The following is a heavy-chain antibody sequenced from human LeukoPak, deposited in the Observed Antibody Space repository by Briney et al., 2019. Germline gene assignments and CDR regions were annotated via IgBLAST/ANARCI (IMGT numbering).Heavy chain of an antibody. J-gene: IGHJ4*02. Sequence: GGSLRLSCAASGFTFSNYNMNWVRQAPGKGLEWVSYISSSTSTIYNADSVRGRFTISRDNAKNSLYLQMNSLRVEDTAVYYCARVGAVAIFEYWGQGTLVTVSS. D-gene: IGHD6-19*01. V-gene: IGHV3-48*04. CDR2: ISSSTSTI. CDR1: GFTFSNYN. CDR3: ARVGAVAIFEY.